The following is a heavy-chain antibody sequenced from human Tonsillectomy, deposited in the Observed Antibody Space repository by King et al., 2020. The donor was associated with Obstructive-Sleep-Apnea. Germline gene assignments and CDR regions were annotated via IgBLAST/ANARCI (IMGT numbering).Heavy chain of an antibody. D-gene: IGHD6-19*01. Sequence: VQLVESGGGLVKPGESLRLSCAPSGFTFSDYYMNWIRQAPGKGLEWVSYISSSGNTIHYADSVKGRFTISRDNAKNSLYLQMNSLRAEDTAVYYCAGDFSGYESGWHYFDYWGQGTLVTVSS. CDR1: GFTFSDYY. CDR2: ISSSGNTI. V-gene: IGHV3-11*01. CDR3: AGDFSGYESGWHYFDY. J-gene: IGHJ4*02.